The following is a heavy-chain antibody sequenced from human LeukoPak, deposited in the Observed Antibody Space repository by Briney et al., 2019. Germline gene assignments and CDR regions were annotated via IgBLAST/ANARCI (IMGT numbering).Heavy chain of an antibody. J-gene: IGHJ5*02. Sequence: ASVKVSCKASGYTFTGYYMHWVRQAPGQGLEWMGWINPNSGGTNYAQKFQGRVTMTRDTSISTAYMELSRLRSDDTAVYYCARSSGRTDENWFDPWGQGTLVTVSS. CDR1: GYTFTGYY. CDR3: ARSSGRTDENWFDP. V-gene: IGHV1-2*02. D-gene: IGHD2-15*01. CDR2: INPNSGGT.